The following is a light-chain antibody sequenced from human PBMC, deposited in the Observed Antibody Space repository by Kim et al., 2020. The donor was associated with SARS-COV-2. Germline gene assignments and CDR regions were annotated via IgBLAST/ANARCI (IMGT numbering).Light chain of an antibody. CDR1: HSVSTSY. CDR3: QQYGSSPLT. J-gene: IGKJ4*01. CDR2: GAS. Sequence: LSPGDRASLSCRASHSVSTSYLAWYQQKPGQAPRLLIYGASSRATGIPDRFSGSGSRTDFTLTISRLEPEDVAVYYCQQYGSSPLTFGGGTKLEI. V-gene: IGKV3-20*01.